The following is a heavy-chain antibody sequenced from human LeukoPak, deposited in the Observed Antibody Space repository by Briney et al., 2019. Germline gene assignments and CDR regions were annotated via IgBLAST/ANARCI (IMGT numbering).Heavy chain of an antibody. CDR1: GLTFSKYW. V-gene: IGHV3-7*05. CDR2: IKQDGSEK. CDR3: AGHGGTGYSSSWYFC. Sequence: GGSLRLSCAASGLTFSKYWISWGRQAPGEGLEWGAIIKQDGSEKHYVDSVKGRFTISRDNAKNSLYLQMNSLRAEDTAVYYCAGHGGTGYSSSWYFCWGQGTLVTVSS. D-gene: IGHD6-13*01. J-gene: IGHJ4*02.